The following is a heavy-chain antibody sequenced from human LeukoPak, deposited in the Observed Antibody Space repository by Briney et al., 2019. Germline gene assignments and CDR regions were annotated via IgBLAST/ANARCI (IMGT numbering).Heavy chain of an antibody. J-gene: IGHJ4*02. CDR1: GFTVSSNS. V-gene: IGHV3-30*04. Sequence: GGSLRLSCTVSGFTVSSNSMSWVRQAPGKGLEWVAVISYDGSNKYYADSVEGRFTISRDNSKNTLYLQVNSLRAEDTAVYYCANTRGYGYYFNYWGQGTLVTVSS. D-gene: IGHD2-15*01. CDR2: ISYDGSNK. CDR3: ANTRGYGYYFNY.